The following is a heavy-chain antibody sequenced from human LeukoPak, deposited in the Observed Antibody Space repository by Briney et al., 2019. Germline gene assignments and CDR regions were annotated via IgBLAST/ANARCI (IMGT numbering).Heavy chain of an antibody. V-gene: IGHV4-39*07. CDR2: IYYSGTT. Sequence: SETLSLTCTVSGGSIGSSNYYWSWIRQPPGKGLEWVGSIYYSGTTYYNPSLKSRVTISVDTSKNQFSLKLTSVTAADTAVYYCARGRRAVAFGYWGQGTLVTVSS. CDR1: GGSIGSSNYY. CDR3: ARGRRAVAFGY. J-gene: IGHJ4*02. D-gene: IGHD6-19*01.